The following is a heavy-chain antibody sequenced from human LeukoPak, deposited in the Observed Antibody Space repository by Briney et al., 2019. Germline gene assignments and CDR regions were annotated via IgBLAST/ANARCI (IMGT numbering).Heavy chain of an antibody. J-gene: IGHJ4*02. CDR3: ARAAGWYYFDY. D-gene: IGHD6-19*01. Sequence: SETLSLTCTVSGGSISSGGYYWSWIRQPPGKGLEWIGYIYYTGSTNYNPSLKSRVIISVDTSKNQFSLKLSSVTAADTAVYYCARAAGWYYFDYWGQGTLVTVSS. CDR2: IYYTGST. CDR1: GGSISSGGYY. V-gene: IGHV4-61*08.